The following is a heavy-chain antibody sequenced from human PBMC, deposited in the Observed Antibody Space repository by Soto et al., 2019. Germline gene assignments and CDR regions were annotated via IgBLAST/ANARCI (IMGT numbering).Heavy chain of an antibody. CDR3: AREKGWLQSYYGMHV. J-gene: IGHJ6*02. CDR1: GGSVSSGSYY. V-gene: IGHV4-61*01. Sequence: QVQLQESGPGLVKPSETLSLTCTVSGGSVSSGSYYWSWIRQPPGKGLEWIGYIYYSGSTNYDPYPKSRVTKPVDTSKYQFTPMRSSVTAADTAVYYGAREKGWLQSYYGMHVWGQGATVTVSS. CDR2: IYYSGST. D-gene: IGHD5-12*01.